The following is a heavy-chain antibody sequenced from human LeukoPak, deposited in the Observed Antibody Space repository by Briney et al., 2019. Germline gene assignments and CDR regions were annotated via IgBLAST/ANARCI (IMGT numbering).Heavy chain of an antibody. CDR2: FSGSGGST. D-gene: IGHD3-10*01. J-gene: IGHJ4*02. Sequence: GGSLRLSCAASGLTFSSYAMSWVRQAPGKGLEWVSGFSGSGGSTYYADSVQGRFTISRDNSKNTLYLQMNSLRAKDTAVYYCAKGKKGLWFGEFGYWGQGTLVTVSS. CDR1: GLTFSSYA. V-gene: IGHV3-23*01. CDR3: AKGKKGLWFGEFGY.